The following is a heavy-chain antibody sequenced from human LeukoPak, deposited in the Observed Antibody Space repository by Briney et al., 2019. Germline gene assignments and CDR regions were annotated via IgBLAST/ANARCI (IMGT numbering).Heavy chain of an antibody. V-gene: IGHV3-23*01. CDR2: ISGSGGST. D-gene: IGHD6-19*01. CDR3: ARAPSGWSDYWYFDL. Sequence: GGSLRLSCAASGFTFSSYAMSWVRQAPGKGLEWVSAISGSGGSTNYADSVKGRFTISRDNAKNSLYLRMNSLRAEDTAVYYCARAPSGWSDYWYFDLWGRGTLVTVSS. CDR1: GFTFSSYA. J-gene: IGHJ2*01.